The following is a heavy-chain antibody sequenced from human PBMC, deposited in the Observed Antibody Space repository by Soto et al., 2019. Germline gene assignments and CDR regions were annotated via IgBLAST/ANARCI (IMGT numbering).Heavy chain of an antibody. V-gene: IGHV1-18*01. CDR2: ISAHNGNT. J-gene: IGHJ4*02. D-gene: IGHD1-1*01. CDR3: ARGRYGDY. Sequence: QVHLVQSGAEVKKPGASVKVSCKGSGYAFTTYGITWVRQAPGQGLERMGWISAHNGNTNYAQKLQGRVTVTRDPSPSTAYMELRSLSSDDTAVYYCARGRYGDYWGQCALVTVSS. CDR1: GYAFTTYG.